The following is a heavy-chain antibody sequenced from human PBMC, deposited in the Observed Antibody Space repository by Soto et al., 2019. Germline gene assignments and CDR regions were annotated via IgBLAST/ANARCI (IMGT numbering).Heavy chain of an antibody. CDR2: IYYSGST. Sequence: QVQLQESGPGLVKPSETLSLTCTVSGGSISSYYWSWIRQPPGKGLEWIGYIYYSGSTNYNPSLTSRVTISVDTSKNQFSLKLSSVTAADTAVYYWARFNWYFDLWGRGTLVTVSS. CDR1: GGSISSYY. J-gene: IGHJ2*01. V-gene: IGHV4-59*08. CDR3: ARFNWYFDL.